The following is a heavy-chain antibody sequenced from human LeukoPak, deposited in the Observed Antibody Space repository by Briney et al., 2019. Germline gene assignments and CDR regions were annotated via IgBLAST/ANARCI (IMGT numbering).Heavy chain of an antibody. CDR1: GGSISSGGYY. CDR2: IYYSGST. V-gene: IGHV4-39*01. Sequence: PSQTLSLTCTVSGGSISSGGYYWSWIRQPPGKGLEWIGSIYYSGSTYYNPSLKSRVTISVDTSKNQFSLKLSSVTAADTAVYYCARSERRGYGGGFWFDPWGQGTLVTVSS. J-gene: IGHJ5*02. D-gene: IGHD4-23*01. CDR3: ARSERRGYGGGFWFDP.